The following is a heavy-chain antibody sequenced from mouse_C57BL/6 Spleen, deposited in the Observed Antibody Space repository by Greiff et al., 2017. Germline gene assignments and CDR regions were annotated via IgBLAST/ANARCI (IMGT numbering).Heavy chain of an antibody. V-gene: IGHV1-7*01. CDR1: GYTFTSYW. D-gene: IGHD2-10*02. J-gene: IGHJ4*01. Sequence: QVQLQQSGAELAKPGASVKLSCKAPGYTFTSYWMHWVKQRPGHGLEWIGYINPSSGCTTYNQKFKDKATLTADKSSSTAYMQLRSLTSEDSAVHCWAREGYANYEDYAMDYWGQGTSVTVSS. CDR3: AREGYANYEDYAMDY. CDR2: INPSSGCT.